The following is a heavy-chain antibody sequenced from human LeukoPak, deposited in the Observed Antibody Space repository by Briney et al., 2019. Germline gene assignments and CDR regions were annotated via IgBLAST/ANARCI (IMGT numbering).Heavy chain of an antibody. Sequence: GRSLRLSCAASGFIFSSNAVNWVRQAPCRGLEWVAVISYDGSNRYYADSVKGRFTISRDNSKNTLYLQINSLRPEDTAVYYCARTYRGWYRRDAFDLWGPGTMVTVSS. J-gene: IGHJ3*01. CDR2: ISYDGSNR. D-gene: IGHD6-19*01. CDR1: GFIFSSNA. V-gene: IGHV3-30-3*01. CDR3: ARTYRGWYRRDAFDL.